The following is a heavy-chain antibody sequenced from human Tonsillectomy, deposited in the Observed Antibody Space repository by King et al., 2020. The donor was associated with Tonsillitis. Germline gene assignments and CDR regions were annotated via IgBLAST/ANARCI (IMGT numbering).Heavy chain of an antibody. V-gene: IGHV4-59*01. CDR2: IYDSGST. J-gene: IGHJ2*01. CDR1: GGSISNYY. D-gene: IGHD2-21*02. CDR3: AMDCGGACYSYWYFDL. Sequence: VQLQESGPGLVKPSETLSLTCTVSGGSISNYYWSWIRQPPGKGLEWMGYIYDSGSTKYNPSLRSRVLMSVDTAKNQFSLKLSSVTAADTAVYYCAMDCGGACYSYWYFDLWGRGTLVTVSS.